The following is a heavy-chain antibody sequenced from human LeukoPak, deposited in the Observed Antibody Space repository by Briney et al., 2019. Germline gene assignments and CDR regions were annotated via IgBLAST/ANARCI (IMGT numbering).Heavy chain of an antibody. D-gene: IGHD4-23*01. CDR2: ISSSSSYI. CDR1: GFTFSTYS. Sequence: TGGSLRLSCAASGFTFSTYSMNWVRQAPGKGLEWVSFISSSSSYIYYADSVKGRFTISRDNSKNTLYLQMNSLRAEDTAVYYCADRWVIYWGQGTLVTVSS. CDR3: ADRWVIY. J-gene: IGHJ4*02. V-gene: IGHV3-21*01.